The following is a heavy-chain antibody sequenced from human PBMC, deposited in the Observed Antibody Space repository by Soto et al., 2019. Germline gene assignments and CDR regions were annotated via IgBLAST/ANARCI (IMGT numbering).Heavy chain of an antibody. CDR2: IYYAGST. V-gene: IGHV4-59*08. Sequence: SQMQSLTYTVADGSSISHYCRWIRQPPGRGLEWIGFIYYAGSTKYNPSLNSRVTISVDTSKNQFSLTVTSVTAADTAVYYCARRIVATETFDYRGQGTLVTVSS. D-gene: IGHD5-12*01. CDR1: DGSSISHY. CDR3: ARRIVATETFDY. J-gene: IGHJ4*02.